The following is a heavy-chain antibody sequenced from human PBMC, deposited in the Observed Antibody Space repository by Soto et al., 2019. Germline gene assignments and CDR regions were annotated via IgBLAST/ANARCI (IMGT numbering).Heavy chain of an antibody. CDR3: AQVDTAMDYFDY. V-gene: IGHV2-5*02. Sequence: SGPTLVNPTQTLTLTCTFSGFSLTTSGVGVAWIRQPPGEALEWLALISWDDNKRYSPSLKSRLTITKDTSKNQVVLTMTNMDPVDTATYYCAQVDTAMDYFDYWGQGTLVTVSS. CDR2: ISWDDNK. D-gene: IGHD5-18*01. J-gene: IGHJ4*02. CDR1: GFSLTTSGVG.